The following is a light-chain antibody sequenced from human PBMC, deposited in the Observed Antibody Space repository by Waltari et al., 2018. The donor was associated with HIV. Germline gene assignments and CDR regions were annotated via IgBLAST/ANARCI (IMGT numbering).Light chain of an antibody. CDR2: DVS. CDR1: SSDVGGSNF. J-gene: IGLJ3*02. CDR3: CSYTGSYTWV. Sequence: QSALTQPRSVSGSPGQSVTISCPGTSSDVGGSNFVSWYQQHPGKAPKLVIYDVSKWPSGVPDRFSGSKSGNTASLTISGLQAEDEADYYCCSYTGSYTWVFGGGTELTVL. V-gene: IGLV2-11*01.